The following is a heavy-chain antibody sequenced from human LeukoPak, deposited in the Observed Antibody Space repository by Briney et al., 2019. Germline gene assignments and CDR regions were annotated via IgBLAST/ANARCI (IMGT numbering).Heavy chain of an antibody. V-gene: IGHV3-23*01. CDR2: FSPSGGGT. D-gene: IGHD6-13*01. Sequence: GGSLRLSCAASGFTFSNYAMSWVRQAPGKGLEWVSAFSPSGGGTYYADSVKGRFTISRDNSKNTLYLQMNSLRAEDTAVYYCARAQYSSSWFSSRSWFDPWGQGTLVTVSS. CDR1: GFTFSNYA. J-gene: IGHJ5*02. CDR3: ARAQYSSSWFSSRSWFDP.